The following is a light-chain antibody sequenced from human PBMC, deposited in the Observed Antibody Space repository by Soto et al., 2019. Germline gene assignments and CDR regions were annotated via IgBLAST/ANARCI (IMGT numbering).Light chain of an antibody. CDR2: KAS. J-gene: IGKJ1*01. CDR1: QSIGDW. CDR3: KQYYDYAWT. V-gene: IGKV1-5*03. Sequence: DVQMTQSPSTLSASVGDRVTITCRASQSIGDWLAWFQQKPGRAPKLLIYKASSLESGVPSTFSGSASGTEFTRTISSLQPDDFATHYCKQYYDYAWTFGQGTKVDIK.